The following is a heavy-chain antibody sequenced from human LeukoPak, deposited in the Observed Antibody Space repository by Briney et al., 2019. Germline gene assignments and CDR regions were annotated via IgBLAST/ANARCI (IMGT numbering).Heavy chain of an antibody. Sequence: SVKVSCKASGGTFSSYAISWVRQAPGQGLEWMGGIIPIFGTANYAQKFQGRVTITADKSTSTAYMELSSLRSEDTAVYYCARDSDPDVDIVATIWSLYYYMDVWGKGTTVTISS. CDR2: IIPIFGTA. J-gene: IGHJ6*03. D-gene: IGHD5-12*01. CDR3: ARDSDPDVDIVATIWSLYYYMDV. V-gene: IGHV1-69*06. CDR1: GGTFSSYA.